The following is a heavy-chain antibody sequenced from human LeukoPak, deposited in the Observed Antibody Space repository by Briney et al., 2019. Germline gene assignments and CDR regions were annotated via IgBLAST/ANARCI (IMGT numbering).Heavy chain of an antibody. J-gene: IGHJ4*02. CDR1: GFTFSSYS. D-gene: IGHD2-21*01. V-gene: IGHV3-48*02. CDR2: VSSSSSTI. Sequence: GGSLRLSCAVSGFTFSSYSMNWVRQAPGKGLEWISYVSSSSSTIYYADSVKGRFTISRDNAKNSLYLQMNSLRDEDTAVYYCARGIYCGGECYSTYYFDYWGQGTLVTVSS. CDR3: ARGIYCGGECYSTYYFDY.